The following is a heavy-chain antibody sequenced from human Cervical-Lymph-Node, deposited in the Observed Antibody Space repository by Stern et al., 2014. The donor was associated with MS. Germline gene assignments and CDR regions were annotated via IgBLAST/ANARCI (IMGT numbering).Heavy chain of an antibody. CDR3: VKRGITEVRGVRLGDY. CDR2: ISYDGSDT. CDR1: GFTFSSYG. Sequence: QVQLQESGGGVVQPGRSLRLTCTVSGFTFSSYGMHWVRQAPGKGLEWVSVISYDGSDTYYAESVKGRFTISRDNTKNTLYLEMRRLRREDTAVYYCVKRGITEVRGVRLGDYWGPGTLVIVSS. J-gene: IGHJ4*02. V-gene: IGHV3-30*18. D-gene: IGHD3-10*01.